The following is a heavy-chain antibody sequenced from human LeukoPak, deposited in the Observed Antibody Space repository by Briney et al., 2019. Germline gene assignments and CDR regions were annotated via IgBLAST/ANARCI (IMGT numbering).Heavy chain of an antibody. Sequence: SQTLSLTCAISGDSVSSNSAAWNWVRQSPSRGLEWLGRTFHRSKWYNDYAVFVKSRITINPDTSKNQFSLQLNSVTPEDTAVYYCARRGYSSSWWPRNSDAFDIWGQGTMVTVSS. CDR2: TFHRSKWYN. V-gene: IGHV6-1*01. CDR3: ARRGYSSSWWPRNSDAFDI. CDR1: GDSVSSNSAA. J-gene: IGHJ3*02. D-gene: IGHD6-13*01.